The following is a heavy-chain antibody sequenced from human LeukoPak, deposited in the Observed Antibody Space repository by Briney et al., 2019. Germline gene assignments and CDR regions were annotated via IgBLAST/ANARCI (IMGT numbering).Heavy chain of an antibody. CDR3: ARGLRTAMVWTY. CDR2: FDPEDGET. J-gene: IGHJ4*02. V-gene: IGHV1-24*01. D-gene: IGHD5-18*01. CDR1: GYTLTELS. Sequence: ASVKVSCKVSGYTLTELSMHWVRQAPGKGLEWMGGFDPEDGETIYAQKFQGRVTMTEDTSTDTAYMELSSLRSDDTAVYYCARGLRTAMVWTYWGQGTLVTVSS.